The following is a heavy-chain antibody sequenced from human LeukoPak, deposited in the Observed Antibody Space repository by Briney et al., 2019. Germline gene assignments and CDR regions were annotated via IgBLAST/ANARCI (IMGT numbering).Heavy chain of an antibody. J-gene: IGHJ6*03. D-gene: IGHD3-3*01. CDR3: ASDRGSNYDFWSGYYSYYYYMDV. Sequence: PSQTLSLTCTVSGGSISSGSYYWSWIRQPAGKGLEWIGRIYTSGSTNYNPSLKSRVTISVDTSKNQFSLKLSSVTAADTAVYYCASDRGSNYDFWSGYYSYYYYMDVWGKGTTVTVSS. CDR1: GGSISSGSYY. CDR2: IYTSGST. V-gene: IGHV4-61*02.